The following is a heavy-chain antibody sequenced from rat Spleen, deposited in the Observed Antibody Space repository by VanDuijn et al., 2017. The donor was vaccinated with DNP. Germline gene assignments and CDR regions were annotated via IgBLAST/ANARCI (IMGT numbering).Heavy chain of an antibody. CDR2: INKDSRTI. V-gene: IGHV4-2*01. CDR3: ARGGIRAHPYYLDY. Sequence: EVKLVEAGGGLVHPGRSLKLSCAVSGLNFNDYWMGWVRQAPGKGLEWIGEINKDSRTIKYSPSLKEKFTISRDNVQNTLNLQMNKLGSEDTAMYYCARGGIRAHPYYLDYWGQGVMVTVSS. CDR1: GLNFNDYW. J-gene: IGHJ2*01. D-gene: IGHD3-2*01.